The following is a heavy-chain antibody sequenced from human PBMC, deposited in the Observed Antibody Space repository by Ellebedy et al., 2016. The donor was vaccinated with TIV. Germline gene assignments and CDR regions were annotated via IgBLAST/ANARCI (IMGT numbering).Heavy chain of an antibody. CDR2: MYYSGST. Sequence: SETLSLTCTVSGGSISGYYWNWIRQPPGKGLEWIGYMYYSGSTNYNPSLKSRVTISVDTSKNQFSLKLSSVTAADTAVYYCAREVAAVTFDYWGQGTLVTVSS. CDR3: AREVAAVTFDY. V-gene: IGHV4-59*12. J-gene: IGHJ4*02. D-gene: IGHD6-13*01. CDR1: GGSISGYY.